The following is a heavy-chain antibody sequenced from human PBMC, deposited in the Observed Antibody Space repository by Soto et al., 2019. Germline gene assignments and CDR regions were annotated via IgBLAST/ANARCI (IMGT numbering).Heavy chain of an antibody. Sequence: ASVKVSCKASGGTFSSYAISWVRQAPGQGLEWMGGIIPIFGTANYAQKFQGRVTITADESTSTAYMELSSLRSEDTAVYYCASSYGSGSYRVRFDPWGQGTLVTVSS. CDR1: GGTFSSYA. CDR3: ASSYGSGSYRVRFDP. D-gene: IGHD3-10*01. CDR2: IIPIFGTA. J-gene: IGHJ5*02. V-gene: IGHV1-69*13.